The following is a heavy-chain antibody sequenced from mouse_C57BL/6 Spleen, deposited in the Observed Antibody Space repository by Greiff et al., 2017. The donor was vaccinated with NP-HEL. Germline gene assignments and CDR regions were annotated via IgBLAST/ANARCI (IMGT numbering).Heavy chain of an antibody. D-gene: IGHD1-1*01. Sequence: QVQLKESGPGLVQPSQSLSITCTASGFSLTSYGVHWVRQSPGKGLEWMGVIWSGGSTDYNAAFISRLSISNDNSKSQVFIKMNSLTADDTAIYYCARIPYGGAMDYWGQGTSVTVSS. CDR1: GFSLTSYG. J-gene: IGHJ4*01. V-gene: IGHV2-2*01. CDR2: IWSGGST. CDR3: ARIPYGGAMDY.